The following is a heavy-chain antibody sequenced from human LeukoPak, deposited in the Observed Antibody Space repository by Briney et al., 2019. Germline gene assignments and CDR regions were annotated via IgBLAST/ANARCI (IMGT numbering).Heavy chain of an antibody. D-gene: IGHD1-26*01. CDR1: GYTFTAYP. J-gene: IGHJ4*02. CDR3: ARVWANSGNFYGEDY. CDR2: IYSGGST. Sequence: SCKASGYTFTAYPLHWVRQAPGKGLEWVSVIYSGGSTYYADSVKGRFTISRDNSKNTLYLQMNSLRAEDTAVYYCARVWANSGNFYGEDYWGQGTLVTVSS. V-gene: IGHV3-53*01.